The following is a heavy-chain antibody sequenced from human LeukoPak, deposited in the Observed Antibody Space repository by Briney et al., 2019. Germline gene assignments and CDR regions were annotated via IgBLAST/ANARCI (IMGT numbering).Heavy chain of an antibody. CDR2: FDPEDGET. CDR3: ARVRRDSRTTDP. V-gene: IGHV1-24*01. CDR1: GYTLSELS. D-gene: IGHD1-7*01. J-gene: IGHJ5*02. Sequence: GASVKVSCKAPGYTLSELSIHWVRQPSGKGLEWMGAFDPEDGETIYAQKFQGRATMTADTSTDTAYMELSRLRSDDTAVYYCARVRRDSRTTDPWGQGTLVTVSS.